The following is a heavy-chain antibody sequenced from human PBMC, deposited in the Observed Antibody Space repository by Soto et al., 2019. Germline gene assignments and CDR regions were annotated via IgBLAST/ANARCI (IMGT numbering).Heavy chain of an antibody. CDR2: IIPILGIA. J-gene: IGHJ4*02. Sequence: QVQLVQSGAEVKKPGSSVKVSCKASGGTFSSYTISWVRQAPGQGLEWMGRIIPILGIANYAQKFQGRVTITADKSTSTAYMELSSLRSEDTAVYYCARDSRDDYIWGRYRPASLDYWGQGTLVTVSS. D-gene: IGHD3-16*02. V-gene: IGHV1-69*08. CDR3: ARDSRDDYIWGRYRPASLDY. CDR1: GGTFSSYT.